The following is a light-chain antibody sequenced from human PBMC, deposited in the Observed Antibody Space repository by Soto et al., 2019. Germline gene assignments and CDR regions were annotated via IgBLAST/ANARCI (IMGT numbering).Light chain of an antibody. Sequence: QSALTQPASVSGSPEQSITLSCTGTSSDVGAYNLVSWYQQHPGKAPRLIIYEGSKRPSGISHRFSGSKSGTSATLGITGLQTGDEADYYCGTWDSSLSAGVFGGGTKLTVL. CDR1: SSDVGAYNL. V-gene: IGLV2-14*02. CDR2: EGS. CDR3: GTWDSSLSAGV. J-gene: IGLJ3*02.